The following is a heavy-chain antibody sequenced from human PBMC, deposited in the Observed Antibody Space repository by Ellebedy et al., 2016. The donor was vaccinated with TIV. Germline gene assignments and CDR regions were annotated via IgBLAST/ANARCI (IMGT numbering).Heavy chain of an antibody. CDR3: AHTPSENSITRLIQTYYFDY. J-gene: IGHJ4*02. CDR2: IYWDDDK. CDR1: GFSLSTSGKG. D-gene: IGHD6-19*01. Sequence: SGPTLVKPTQTLTLTCTFSGFSLSTSGKGVGWIRQPPGRALEWLALIYWDDDKRYSPSLKSRLTITKDTSKNQVVLTMTNMDPVDTATYYCAHTPSENSITRLIQTYYFDYWGQGTLVTVSS. V-gene: IGHV2-5*02.